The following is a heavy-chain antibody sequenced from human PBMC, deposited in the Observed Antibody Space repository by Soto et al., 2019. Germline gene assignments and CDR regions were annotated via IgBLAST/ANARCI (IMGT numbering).Heavy chain of an antibody. V-gene: IGHV3-30*18. CDR1: GFTFSSYG. CDR3: AKETWYHSSDLFAAGHYYYGRDV. J-gene: IGHJ6*02. D-gene: IGHD6-19*01. Sequence: QVQLVESGGGVVQPSRSLRLSCAASGFTFSSYGIHWVRQAPGKGLEWVAVISYDGSNQYYADTVKGRFTISRDNSNNTPNLQTNSLSGGDTAVYYCAKETWYHSSDLFAAGHYYYGRDVWGRGTTVVVS. CDR2: ISYDGSNQ.